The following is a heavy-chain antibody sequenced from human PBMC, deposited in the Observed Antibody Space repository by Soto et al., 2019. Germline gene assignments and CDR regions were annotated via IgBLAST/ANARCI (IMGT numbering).Heavy chain of an antibody. CDR3: TTLFLPKDYIVGATTPGAEPP. Sequence: GGSLRLSCAASGFTFSNAWMNWVRQAPGKGLEWVGRIKSKTDGGTTDYAAPLKGRFTISRDDSKNTLYLQMNSLKTEDTAVYYCTTLFLPKDYIVGATTPGAEPPWGQGTLVTVSS. D-gene: IGHD1-26*01. CDR1: GFTFSNAW. V-gene: IGHV3-15*07. J-gene: IGHJ4*02. CDR2: IKSKTDGGTT.